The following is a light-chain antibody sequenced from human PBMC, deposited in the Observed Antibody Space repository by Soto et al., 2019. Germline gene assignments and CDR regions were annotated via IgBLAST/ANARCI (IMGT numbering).Light chain of an antibody. J-gene: IGKJ1*01. Sequence: DIQMTQSPSTLSASVGDRVTITCRASQTISTSLAWYQQKPGKAPKLLIYKASSLESGVPSRLSGSGSGTEFTLTISRLEPEDFAVYYCQQYGSSPPTLGQGTKVDIK. V-gene: IGKV1-5*03. CDR3: QQYGSSPPT. CDR1: QTISTS. CDR2: KAS.